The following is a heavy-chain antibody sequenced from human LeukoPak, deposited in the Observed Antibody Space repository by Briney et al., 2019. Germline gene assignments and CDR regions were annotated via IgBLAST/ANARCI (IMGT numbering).Heavy chain of an antibody. V-gene: IGHV4-4*09. Sequence: PSETLSLTCTVSGGSISSHYWSWIRQPPGKGLEWIGYIYTSGSTNYNPSLKSRVTISVDTSKNQFSLKLSSVTAADTAVYYCATSDGGVGATLFDYWGQGTLVTVSS. CDR2: IYTSGST. CDR3: ATSDGGVGATLFDY. J-gene: IGHJ4*02. CDR1: GGSISSHY. D-gene: IGHD1-26*01.